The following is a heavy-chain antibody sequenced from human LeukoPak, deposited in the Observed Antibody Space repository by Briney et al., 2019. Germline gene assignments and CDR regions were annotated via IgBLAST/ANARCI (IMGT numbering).Heavy chain of an antibody. CDR2: INPNSGGT. V-gene: IGHV1-2*06. CDR1: GYTFTGYY. J-gene: IGHJ2*01. Sequence: ASVKVSSKASGYTFTGYYMHWVRQAPGQGLEWMGRINPNSGGTNYAQKFQGRVTMTRDTSISTAYMELSRLRSDDTAVYYCARVVAARNWYFDLWGRGTLVTVSS. CDR3: ARVVAARNWYFDL. D-gene: IGHD6-6*01.